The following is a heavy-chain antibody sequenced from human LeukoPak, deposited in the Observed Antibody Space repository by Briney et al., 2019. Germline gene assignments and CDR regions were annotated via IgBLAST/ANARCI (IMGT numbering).Heavy chain of an antibody. CDR3: ARVGYYDSSGYYYPFDY. D-gene: IGHD3-22*01. CDR1: GFTFSSYW. Sequence: PGGSLRLSCAASGFTFSSYWMSWVRQAPGKGLEWVANIKQDGSEKYYVDSVKGRFTISRDNAKNSLYLQMNSLRAEDTAVYYCARVGYYDSSGYYYPFDYWGQGTLITVSS. V-gene: IGHV3-7*01. J-gene: IGHJ4*02. CDR2: IKQDGSEK.